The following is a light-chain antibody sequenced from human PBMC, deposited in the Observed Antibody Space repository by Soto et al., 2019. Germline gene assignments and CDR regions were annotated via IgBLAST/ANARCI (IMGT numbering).Light chain of an antibody. J-gene: IGKJ4*01. CDR1: QSVYST. Sequence: EIVMTQSPATLSVSPGERATLSCRASQSVYSTLAWYQQKPGQAPSLLIYHASTRATGLPARFSGSWSGTEFTLTISILQSEDFAVYYCQQYNKWPLTFGGGTKLEIK. CDR3: QQYNKWPLT. CDR2: HAS. V-gene: IGKV3-15*01.